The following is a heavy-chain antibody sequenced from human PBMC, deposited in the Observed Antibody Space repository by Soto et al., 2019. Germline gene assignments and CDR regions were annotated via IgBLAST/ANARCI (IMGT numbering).Heavy chain of an antibody. CDR2: IIPMSDTP. CDR1: AGTFSSYS. D-gene: IGHD6-19*01. Sequence: QVQLVQSGAEVKKPGSSVKVSCKVSAGTFSSYSISWVRQAPGQGLEWMGGIIPMSDTPKYAQKFQGRVTITADESTSTAYMELSSLRFEDTAVYYCARGGGYSSGWYGNNWFDPWGQGTLVTVSS. CDR3: ARGGGYSSGWYGNNWFDP. J-gene: IGHJ5*02. V-gene: IGHV1-69*12.